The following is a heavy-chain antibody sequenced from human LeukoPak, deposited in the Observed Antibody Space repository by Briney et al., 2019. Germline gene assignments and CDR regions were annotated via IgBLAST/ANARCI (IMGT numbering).Heavy chain of an antibody. J-gene: IGHJ6*03. Sequence: SETLSLTCAVYGGPFSGYYWSWIRQPPGKGLEWMGEINHSGSTNYYPSLKSRVTVSVDTSKNQFSLKLSSVTAADTAVYYCARVVAGSGSYDDYYYYMDVWGKGTTVTVSS. CDR1: GGPFSGYY. V-gene: IGHV4-34*01. D-gene: IGHD3-10*01. CDR3: ARVVAGSGSYDDYYYYMDV. CDR2: INHSGST.